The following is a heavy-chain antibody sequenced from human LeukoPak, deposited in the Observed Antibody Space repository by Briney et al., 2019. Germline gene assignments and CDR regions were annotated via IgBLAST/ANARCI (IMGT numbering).Heavy chain of an antibody. D-gene: IGHD6-19*01. V-gene: IGHV4-61*02. CDR2: IYTSGSA. CDR3: ARYTPSYSSGWYPEN. J-gene: IGHJ4*02. Sequence: SQTLSLTCTVSGGSISSGSYYWSWIRQPAGKGLEWIGRIYTSGSANYNPSLKSRVTISVDTSKNQFSLKLSSVTAADTAVYYCARYTPSYSSGWYPENWGQGTLVTVSS. CDR1: GGSISSGSYY.